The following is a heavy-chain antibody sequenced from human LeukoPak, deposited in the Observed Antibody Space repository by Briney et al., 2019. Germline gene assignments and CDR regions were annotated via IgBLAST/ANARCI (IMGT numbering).Heavy chain of an antibody. CDR1: GGSISNSNHY. CDR3: MRHEEEDGYNAKPFDS. V-gene: IGHV4-39*01. J-gene: IGHJ4*02. CDR2: IYYSGNT. D-gene: IGHD5-24*01. Sequence: SETLSLTCTVSGGSISNSNHYWGWGRQPPGKGLEWLGTIYYSGNTYYSPSLKSRATISVDTSKNQFSLRLSSVTAADTAVYFCMRHEEEDGYNAKPFDSWGQGTLVTVSS.